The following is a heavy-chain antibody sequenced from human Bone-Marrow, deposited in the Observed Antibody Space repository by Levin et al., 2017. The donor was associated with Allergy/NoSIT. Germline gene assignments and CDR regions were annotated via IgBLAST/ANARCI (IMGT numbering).Heavy chain of an antibody. CDR1: GYTFIDYG. CDR3: ARDGSRSYYNDPNSSYGMDV. CDR2: ISASNGNT. D-gene: IGHD3-10*01. J-gene: IGHJ6*02. V-gene: IGHV1-18*01. Sequence: GGSLRLSCKSSGYTFIDYGFSWVRQAPGQGLEWLGWISASNGNTYYAKKLQGRVTMTTDTSTSTAYMELRSLKSDDTAVYYCARDGSRSYYNDPNSSYGMDVWGQGTTVTVSS.